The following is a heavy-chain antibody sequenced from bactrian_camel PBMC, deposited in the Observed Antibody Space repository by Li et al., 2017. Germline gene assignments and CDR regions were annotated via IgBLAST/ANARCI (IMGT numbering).Heavy chain of an antibody. J-gene: IGHJ4*01. V-gene: IGHV3S59*01. CDR1: SLPADTNR. CDR2: IYTIGGTT. Sequence: DVQLVESGGGSVQAGESLRLSCAASSLPADTNRIAWFRQAPGKEREEVATIYTIGGTTYYRDSVKGRFTISRDNAKNTLYLQMNSLKPEDTGVYYCVRDGSGGYWFGYWGQGTQVTVS. CDR3: VRDGSGGYWFGY. D-gene: IGHD2*01.